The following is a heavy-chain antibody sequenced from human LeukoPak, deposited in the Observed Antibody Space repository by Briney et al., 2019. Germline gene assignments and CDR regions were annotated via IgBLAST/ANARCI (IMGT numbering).Heavy chain of an antibody. D-gene: IGHD3-22*01. J-gene: IGHJ4*02. CDR2: ISAYNGNT. CDR3: ARREGWYYDSSGYYNY. Sequence: ASLKVSCKDSGYTFTSYGISWVRQAPGQGLEWMGWISAYNGNTNYAQKLQGRVTMTTDTSTSTAYMELRSLGSDDTAVYYCARREGWYYDSSGYYNYWGQGTLVTVS. V-gene: IGHV1-18*01. CDR1: GYTFTSYG.